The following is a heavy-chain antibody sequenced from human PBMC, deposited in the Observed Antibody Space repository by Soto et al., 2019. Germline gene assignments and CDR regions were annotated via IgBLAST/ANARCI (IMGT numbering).Heavy chain of an antibody. CDR1: GGSISSYY. Sequence: PSEALSLTCNASGGSISSYYWSSIRQPPGKGLEWIGYIYYSGSTNYNPSLKSRVTISVDTSKNQFSLKLSSVTAADTAVYYCARHSPGYCSSTSCYTLFDYWGQGTLVTVSS. D-gene: IGHD2-2*02. V-gene: IGHV4-59*08. J-gene: IGHJ4*02. CDR2: IYYSGST. CDR3: ARHSPGYCSSTSCYTLFDY.